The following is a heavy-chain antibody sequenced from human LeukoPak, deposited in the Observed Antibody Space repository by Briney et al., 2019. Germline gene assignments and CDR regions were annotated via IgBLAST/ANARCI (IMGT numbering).Heavy chain of an antibody. D-gene: IGHD1-26*01. V-gene: IGHV7-4-1*02. J-gene: IGHJ5*02. CDR1: GYTFTTYA. CDR3: ARGPSGSYYPDWFDP. CDR2: INTNTGNP. Sequence: ASVKVSCKASGYTFTTYAMNWVRQAPGQGLEWMGWINTNTGNPTYAQGFTGRFVFSLDTSVSTAYLQISSLKAEDTAVYYCARGPSGSYYPDWFDPWGQGTLVTVSS.